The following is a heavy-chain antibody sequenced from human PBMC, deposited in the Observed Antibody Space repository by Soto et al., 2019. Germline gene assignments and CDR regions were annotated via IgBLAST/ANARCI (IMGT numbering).Heavy chain of an antibody. CDR2: ISYDGSNK. CDR3: ARDGGLRLTTDY. CDR1: GFTFSSYA. D-gene: IGHD6-25*01. J-gene: IGHJ4*02. Sequence: QVQLVESGGGVVQPGRSLRLSCAASGFTFSSYAMHWVRQAPGKGLEWVAVISYDGSNKYYADSVKGRFTISRDNSKNTLYLQMTSLRAEDTAVYYCARDGGLRLTTDYWGQGTLVTVSS. V-gene: IGHV3-30-3*01.